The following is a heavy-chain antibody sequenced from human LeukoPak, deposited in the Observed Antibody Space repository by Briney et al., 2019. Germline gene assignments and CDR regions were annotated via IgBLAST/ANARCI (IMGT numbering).Heavy chain of an antibody. Sequence: SVKVSCKASGFTFPSSGVQWVRQARGQRLEWIGWIVVGSGNTNYAQKFQERVTITRDMSTSTAYMVLSSLRSEDTVVYYCAAVGWEYSSSPLPMDVWGQGTTVTVSS. CDR1: GFTFPSSG. J-gene: IGHJ6*02. CDR3: AAVGWEYSSSPLPMDV. CDR2: IVVGSGNT. V-gene: IGHV1-58*01. D-gene: IGHD6-6*01.